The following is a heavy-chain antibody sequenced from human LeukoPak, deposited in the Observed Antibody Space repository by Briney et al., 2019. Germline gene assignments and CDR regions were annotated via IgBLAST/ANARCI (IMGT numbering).Heavy chain of an antibody. D-gene: IGHD3-10*01. J-gene: IGHJ5*02. CDR1: GYTFTDYY. V-gene: IGHV1-69-2*01. CDR3: ARDLRPYYYGSGSYNLFDP. Sequence: GASVKVSCKASGYTFTDYYMHWVQQAPGKGLEWMGRVDPEDGETIYAEKFQGRVTITADTSTDTAYMELRSLRSDDTAVYYCARDLRPYYYGSGSYNLFDPWGQGTLVTVSS. CDR2: VDPEDGET.